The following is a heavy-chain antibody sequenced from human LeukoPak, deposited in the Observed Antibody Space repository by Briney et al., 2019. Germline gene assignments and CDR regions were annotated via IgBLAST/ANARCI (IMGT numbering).Heavy chain of an antibody. Sequence: SETLSLTCTVSSGSISSYYWSWIRQPPGKGLEWIGYIYYSGSTNYNPSLKSRVTISVDTSKNQFSLKLSSVTAADTAVYYCARGRDGGLTSYYFDYWGQGTLVTVSS. CDR2: IYYSGST. J-gene: IGHJ4*02. CDR3: ARGRDGGLTSYYFDY. V-gene: IGHV4-59*01. D-gene: IGHD4-17*01. CDR1: SGSISSYY.